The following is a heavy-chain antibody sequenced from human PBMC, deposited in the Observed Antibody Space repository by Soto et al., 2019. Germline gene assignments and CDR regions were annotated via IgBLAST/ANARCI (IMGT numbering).Heavy chain of an antibody. CDR1: GFGFNVYA. Sequence: EVQLLESGGGLVQPAGSLTLSCAASGFGFNVYAMGWVRQALGKGLEWVSSITRNGGTTYYADSVKSRFTISRDNSKGTLHPPMNSLRVEHTAVYFCEKDYRTACAAWGQGTLVTVSP. J-gene: IGHJ4*02. CDR3: EKDYRTACAA. D-gene: IGHD2-8*02. V-gene: IGHV3-23*01. CDR2: ITRNGGTT.